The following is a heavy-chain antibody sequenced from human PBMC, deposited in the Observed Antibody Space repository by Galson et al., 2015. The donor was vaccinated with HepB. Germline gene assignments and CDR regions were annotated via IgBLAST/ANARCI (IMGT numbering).Heavy chain of an antibody. J-gene: IGHJ3*02. CDR3: ARDGAQAYYDRRGPRDAFDI. CDR2: ISSSSNYI. CDR1: GFTFSSYS. V-gene: IGHV3-21*06. D-gene: IGHD3-22*01. Sequence: SLRLSCAASGFTFSSYSINWVRQAPGKGLEWVSSISSSSNYIYYADSVKGRFTISRDNAKNSLYLQLNSLRAEDTTVYYCARDGAQAYYDRRGPRDAFDIWGQGTMVTVSS.